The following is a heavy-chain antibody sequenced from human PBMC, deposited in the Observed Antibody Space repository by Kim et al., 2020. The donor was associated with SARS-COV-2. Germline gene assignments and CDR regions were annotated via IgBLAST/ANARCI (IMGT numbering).Heavy chain of an antibody. CDR2: ITTSSSNT. D-gene: IGHD5-18*01. CDR1: GFTFSSHS. Sequence: GGSLRLSCAASGFTFSSHSMNWVRQAPGKGLEWVAAITTSSSNTYYADSVKGRFTISRDNAKNSLYVQMNSLGVEDMAVYYCARGMRGFSYGKIDYWGQGILVIVSS. J-gene: IGHJ4*02. V-gene: IGHV3-21*06. CDR3: ARGMRGFSYGKIDY.